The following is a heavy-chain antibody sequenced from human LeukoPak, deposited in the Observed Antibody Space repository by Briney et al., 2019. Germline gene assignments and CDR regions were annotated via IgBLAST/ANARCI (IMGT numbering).Heavy chain of an antibody. CDR2: VFYSGST. CDR3: ARDGGRFSFGFGY. CDR1: GGSISSYY. V-gene: IGHV4-59*01. D-gene: IGHD5-18*01. Sequence: SETLSLTCTVSGGSISSYYWSWIRQPPGKGLEWIGYVFYSGSTNYDPSLKSRVTISVDTSKNQFTLKLSSVTPADTAVYYCARDGGRFSFGFGYWGQGTLVTVSS. J-gene: IGHJ4*02.